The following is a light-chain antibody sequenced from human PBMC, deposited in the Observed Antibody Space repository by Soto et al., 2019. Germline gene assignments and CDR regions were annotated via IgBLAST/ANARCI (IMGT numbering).Light chain of an antibody. Sequence: IVLTQSPGTLSLSPWERATLSCRASQSVSSSYLAWYQQKPGQAPRLLIYGASSRATGIPDRFSGSGSGTDFTLTISSLEPEDFAVYYCQQRSNWPPITFGQGTRLEIK. V-gene: IGKV3D-20*02. CDR2: GAS. CDR3: QQRSNWPPIT. CDR1: QSVSSSY. J-gene: IGKJ5*01.